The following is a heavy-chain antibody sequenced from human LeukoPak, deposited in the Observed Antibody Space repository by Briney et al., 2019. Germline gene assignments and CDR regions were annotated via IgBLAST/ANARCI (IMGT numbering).Heavy chain of an antibody. D-gene: IGHD1-26*01. CDR2: IWYDGSNK. CDR3: ARDWGAHSGSYTDC. V-gene: IGHV3-33*01. Sequence: PGGSLRLSCAASGFTFSSYGMHWVRQAPGKGLEWVAVIWYDGSNKYYADSVKGRFTISRDNSKNTLYLQMNSLRAEDTAVYYCARDWGAHSGSYTDCWGQGTLVTVSS. CDR1: GFTFSSYG. J-gene: IGHJ4*02.